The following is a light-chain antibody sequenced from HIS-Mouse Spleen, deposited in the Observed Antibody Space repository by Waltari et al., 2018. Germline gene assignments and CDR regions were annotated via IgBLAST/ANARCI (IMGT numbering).Light chain of an antibody. Sequence: QSVLTQPPSASGTPGQRVTISCSGSSPNIGSNTVHWYPQPPATAPKLLIYSNNQRPSGVPDRFSGSKSGTSASLAISGLQSEDEADYYCAAWDDSLRGVFGGGTKLTVL. J-gene: IGLJ2*01. CDR3: AAWDDSLRGV. CDR1: SPNIGSNT. CDR2: SNN. V-gene: IGLV1-44*01.